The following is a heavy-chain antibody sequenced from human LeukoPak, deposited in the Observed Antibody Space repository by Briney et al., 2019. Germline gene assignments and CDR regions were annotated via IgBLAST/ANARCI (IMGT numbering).Heavy chain of an antibody. CDR1: GFTFSSYA. V-gene: IGHV3-74*01. CDR3: ARAPAEIGGYYPEYFRH. J-gene: IGHJ1*01. CDR2: IKSDGST. Sequence: GGSLRLSCAASGFTFSSYAMHWVRQAPGKGLVWVSRIKSDGSTNYADSVKGRFTISRDNAKNTVSLQMNSLRAEDTGVYYCARAPAEIGGYYPEYFRHWGQGTLVTVSS. D-gene: IGHD3-22*01.